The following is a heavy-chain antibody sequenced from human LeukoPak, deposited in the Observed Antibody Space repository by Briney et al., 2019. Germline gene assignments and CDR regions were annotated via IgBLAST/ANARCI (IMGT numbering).Heavy chain of an antibody. Sequence: GGSLRLSCAASGFTFSSYAMHWVRQAPGKGLEWVAVISYDGSNKYYADSVKGRFTISRDNSKNTLYLQMNSLRAEDTAVYYCARDPDMVRGVKYYYYYYGMDVWGQGTTVTVSS. CDR3: ARDPDMVRGVKYYYYYYGMDV. V-gene: IGHV3-30-3*01. D-gene: IGHD3-10*01. CDR2: ISYDGSNK. J-gene: IGHJ6*02. CDR1: GFTFSSYA.